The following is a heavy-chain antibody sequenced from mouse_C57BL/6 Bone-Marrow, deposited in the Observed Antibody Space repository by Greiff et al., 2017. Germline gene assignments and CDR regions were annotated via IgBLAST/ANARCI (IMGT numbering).Heavy chain of an antibody. CDR3: VRDSKDYGSSYWYFDV. D-gene: IGHD1-1*01. Sequence: DVKLVESGGGLVQPKGSLKLSCAASGFTFNTYAMHWVRQAPGKGLEWVARIRSKSSNYATYYADSVKDRFTISRDDSQSMLYLQMNNLKTEDTAIYYCVRDSKDYGSSYWYFDVWGTGTSVTVSS. V-gene: IGHV10-3*01. J-gene: IGHJ1*03. CDR1: GFTFNTYA. CDR2: IRSKSSNYAT.